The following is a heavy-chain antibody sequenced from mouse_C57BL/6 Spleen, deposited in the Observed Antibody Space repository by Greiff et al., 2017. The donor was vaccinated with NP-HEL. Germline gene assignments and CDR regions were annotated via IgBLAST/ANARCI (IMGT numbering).Heavy chain of an antibody. CDR1: GYTFTSYW. D-gene: IGHD3-2*02. Sequence: VQLQQSGAELVKPGASVTLSCKASGYTFTSYWMHWVKQRPGQGLEWIGMIHPNSGSNNYNEKFKNKATLTVDKSSSTAYMQLSILTSEDAAVYYCARTWDSSGYAMDYWGQGTSVTVSS. CDR2: IHPNSGSN. CDR3: ARTWDSSGYAMDY. J-gene: IGHJ4*01. V-gene: IGHV1-64*01.